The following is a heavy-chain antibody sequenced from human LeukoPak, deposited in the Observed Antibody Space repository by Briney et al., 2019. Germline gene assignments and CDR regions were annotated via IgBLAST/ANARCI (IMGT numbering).Heavy chain of an antibody. J-gene: IGHJ5*02. Sequence: SETLSLTCTVSGGSISSYYWSWIRQPAGKGLEWIGRIYTSGSTNYNPSLKSRVTMSVDTSKNQFSLKLSSVTAADTAVYYCERETYCGGDCYSLINWFDPWGQGTLVTVSS. V-gene: IGHV4-4*07. D-gene: IGHD2-21*02. CDR2: IYTSGST. CDR1: GGSISSYY. CDR3: ERETYCGGDCYSLINWFDP.